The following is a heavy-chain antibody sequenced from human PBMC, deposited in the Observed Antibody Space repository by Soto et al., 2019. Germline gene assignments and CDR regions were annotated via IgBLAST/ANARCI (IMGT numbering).Heavy chain of an antibody. CDR1: GGTFSSYA. V-gene: IGHV1-69*04. Sequence: ASVKVSCKASGGTFSSYAISWVRQAPGQGLEWMGRLIPILGLANYAQKFQGRVTITADKSTRTAFMDLSSLRSEDTAVYYCASPTRRDVYNFVIWGHGTMVTVSS. J-gene: IGHJ3*02. CDR3: ASPTRRDVYNFVI. D-gene: IGHD1-1*01. CDR2: LIPILGLA.